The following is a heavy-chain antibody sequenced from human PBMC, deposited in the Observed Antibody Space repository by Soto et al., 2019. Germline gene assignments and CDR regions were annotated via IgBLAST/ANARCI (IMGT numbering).Heavy chain of an antibody. CDR1: GYSFTTYW. V-gene: IGHV5-51*01. D-gene: IGHD4-17*01. Sequence: GESLKISCKTSGYSFTTYWIGWVRQMPGKGLEWMGIICPGDSDIRYSPYFQGQVTISADKSISTAYLQWSSLKASDTAMYYCARLSWDNGIPNIGPGWYFQDWGHGTLVTVSS. CDR3: ARLSWDNGIPNIGPGWYFQD. CDR2: ICPGDSDI. J-gene: IGHJ1*01.